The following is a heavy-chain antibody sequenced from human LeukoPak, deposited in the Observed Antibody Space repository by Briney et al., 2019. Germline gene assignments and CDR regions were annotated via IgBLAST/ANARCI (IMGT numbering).Heavy chain of an antibody. J-gene: IGHJ4*02. D-gene: IGHD3-9*01. CDR2: ISGSGDIK. V-gene: IGHV3-23*01. CDR1: GFTFAGYA. Sequence: GGSLRLSCAASGFTFAGYAMSWVRQVPGEGLEWVSRISGSGDIKYYADSVKGRFTTSRVNSKNTLFLQMSSLRVEDTAEYYCAKDIDILTGYYFDYWGQGTLVTVSS. CDR3: AKDIDILTGYYFDY.